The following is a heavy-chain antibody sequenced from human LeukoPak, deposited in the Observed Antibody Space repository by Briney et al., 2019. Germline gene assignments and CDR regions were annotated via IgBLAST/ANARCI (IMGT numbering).Heavy chain of an antibody. V-gene: IGHV4-59*01. J-gene: IGHJ4*02. D-gene: IGHD3-22*01. CDR2: IYYSGST. CDR1: GGSISSYY. CDR3: ARGGEHYYDSSGYYY. Sequence: SETLSLTCTVSGGSISSYYWSWIRQPPGKGLEWIGYIYYSGSTNYNPPLKSRVTISVDTSKNQFSLKLSSVTAADTAVYYCARGGEHYYDSSGYYYWGQGTLVTVSS.